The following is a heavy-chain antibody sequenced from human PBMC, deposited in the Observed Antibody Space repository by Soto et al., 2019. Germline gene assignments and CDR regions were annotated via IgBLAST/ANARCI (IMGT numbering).Heavy chain of an antibody. Sequence: ASVKVSCKASGYTFTAYYLHWVRQAPGQEFEWMGWIRPNGGSTDFARQFQGRFTMTWDTSISTAYMEMSSLRSDDTAVYYCARGSVASAAKPSGMDVWGKGTKVTV. V-gene: IGHV1-2*02. CDR2: IRPNGGST. CDR1: GYTFTAYY. CDR3: ARGSVASAAKPSGMDV. D-gene: IGHD6-13*01. J-gene: IGHJ6*03.